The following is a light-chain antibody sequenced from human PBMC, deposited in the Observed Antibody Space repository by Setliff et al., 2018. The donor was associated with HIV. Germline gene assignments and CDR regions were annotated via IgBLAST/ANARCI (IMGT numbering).Light chain of an antibody. CDR3: CSYTSSLTYV. J-gene: IGLJ1*01. CDR2: DVS. Sequence: QSALTQPASVSGSPGQSITISCSGTSSDVGSYNFVSWYQQHPGKAPQLIIYDVSQRPSGVSSRFSGSKSGNKASLTISGLQAEDQADYYCCSYTSSLTYVFGTGTKVTV. CDR1: SSDVGSYNF. V-gene: IGLV2-14*03.